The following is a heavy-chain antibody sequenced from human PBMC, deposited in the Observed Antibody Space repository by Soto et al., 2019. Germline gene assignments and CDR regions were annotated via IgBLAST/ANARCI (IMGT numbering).Heavy chain of an antibody. CDR1: GYTFTGYY. Sequence: ASVKVSCKASGYTFTGYYMHWVRQAPGQGLEWMGWINPNSGGTNYAQKFQGRVTMTRDTSISTAYMELSRLRSDDTAVYYCARVMVRGVSCGMDVWGQGTTVTVSS. D-gene: IGHD3-10*01. CDR3: ARVMVRGVSCGMDV. CDR2: INPNSGGT. V-gene: IGHV1-2*02. J-gene: IGHJ6*02.